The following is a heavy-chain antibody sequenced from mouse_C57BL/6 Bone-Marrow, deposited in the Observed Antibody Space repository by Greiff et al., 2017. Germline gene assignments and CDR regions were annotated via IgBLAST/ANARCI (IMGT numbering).Heavy chain of an antibody. CDR2: IYPRSGNT. D-gene: IGHD1-2*01. J-gene: IGHJ3*01. CDR3: ARSRGGLLRPFAY. Sequence: VQLQQSGAELARPGASVKLSCKASGYTFTSYGISWVKQRPGQGLEWIGEIYPRSGNTYYNEKFKGKATLTADKSSSTAYMELRSLTSEDSAVYVCARSRGGLLRPFAYWGQGTLVTVSA. CDR1: GYTFTSYG. V-gene: IGHV1-81*01.